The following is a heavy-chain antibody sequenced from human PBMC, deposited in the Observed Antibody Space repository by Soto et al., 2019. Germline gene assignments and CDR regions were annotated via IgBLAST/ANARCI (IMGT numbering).Heavy chain of an antibody. J-gene: IGHJ5*02. Sequence: PAERLDLGCAVCGGCMRSWGYDGSWNRQHPGKGLEWIGYIYYSGSTYYNPSLKSRVTISVDTSKNQFSLKLSSVTAADTAVYYCARVQGSSSWYDAFTTKFRICFDPWGQGTLVTGSS. CDR3: ARVQGSSSWYDAFTTKFRICFDP. CDR1: GGCMRSWGYD. CDR2: IYYSGST. V-gene: IGHV4-31*11. D-gene: IGHD6-13*01.